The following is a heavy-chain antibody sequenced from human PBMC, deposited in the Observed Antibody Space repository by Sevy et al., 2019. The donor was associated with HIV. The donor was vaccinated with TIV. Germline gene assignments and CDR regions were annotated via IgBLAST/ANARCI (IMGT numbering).Heavy chain of an antibody. CDR1: GFAFNSYW. V-gene: IGHV3-7*01. CDR3: ARDWRGYIGSGSDYYYYGMDV. Sequence: GGSLRLSCAASGFAFNSYWMSWVRQAPGMGLQWVGTIKEDGSEKYYVDSMKGRFTISRDNAKNSLYLQMNSLRAEDTAVYDCARDWRGYIGSGSDYYYYGMDVWGQGTTVTVSS. CDR2: IKEDGSEK. J-gene: IGHJ6*02. D-gene: IGHD3-10*01.